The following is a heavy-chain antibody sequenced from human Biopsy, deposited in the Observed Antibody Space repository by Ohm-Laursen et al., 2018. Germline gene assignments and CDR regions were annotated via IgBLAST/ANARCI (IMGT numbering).Heavy chain of an antibody. CDR1: GGSISSGGSY. CDR2: IFNSGNT. J-gene: IGHJ5*02. D-gene: IGHD3-22*01. V-gene: IGHV4-31*01. CDR3: ARGDYFDSNGYFWFDP. Sequence: SDTLSLTCTVSGGSISSGGSYWSWIRQRPGKGLEWIGYIFNSGNTYYNPSLKNLITISGDTSKNQFSLKLNSVTAADTAVYYCARGDYFDSNGYFWFDPWGQGTLVTVSS.